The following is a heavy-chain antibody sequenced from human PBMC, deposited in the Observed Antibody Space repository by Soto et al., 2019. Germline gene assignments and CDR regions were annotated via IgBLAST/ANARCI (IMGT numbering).Heavy chain of an antibody. CDR3: AKGYSSNWYDYFDY. CDR1: GFTFSSYA. D-gene: IGHD6-13*01. V-gene: IGHV3-23*01. J-gene: IGHJ4*02. CDR2: ISGGGGST. Sequence: HPGGSLRLSCAASGFTFSSYAMSWVRQAPGKGLEWVSGISGGGGSTYYADSVKGRFTISRDNSKNTLYLQMNSLRAEDTAVYYCAKGYSSNWYDYFDYWGQGTLVTVSS.